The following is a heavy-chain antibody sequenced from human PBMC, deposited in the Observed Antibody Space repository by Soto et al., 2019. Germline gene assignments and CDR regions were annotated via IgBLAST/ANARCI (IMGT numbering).Heavy chain of an antibody. V-gene: IGHV1-18*01. CDR3: ATRYPAFDY. CDR2: INNXKGKT. Sequence: XSVKVSCKTSGYTFTNYGISWVRQAPGQGLEWMXWINNXKGKTNYAQKXXGRVTMTXXKSKSTAYMELRSMRSDDTAMYYCATRYPAFDYWGRGTLVTVSS. CDR1: GYTFTNYG. D-gene: IGHD3-16*02. J-gene: IGHJ4*02.